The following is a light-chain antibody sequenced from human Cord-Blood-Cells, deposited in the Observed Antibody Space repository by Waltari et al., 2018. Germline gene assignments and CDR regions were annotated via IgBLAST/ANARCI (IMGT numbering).Light chain of an antibody. V-gene: IGLV2-11*01. Sequence: QSALTQPRSVSGSPGQSVTISCTGTSSDVGCYNYVAWSQQHPGQAPKLMIYDVSKRPSGVPDRFSGSKSGNTASLTISGLQAEDEADYYCCSYAGSYTWVFGGGTKLTVL. CDR3: CSYAGSYTWV. J-gene: IGLJ3*02. CDR2: DVS. CDR1: SSDVGCYNY.